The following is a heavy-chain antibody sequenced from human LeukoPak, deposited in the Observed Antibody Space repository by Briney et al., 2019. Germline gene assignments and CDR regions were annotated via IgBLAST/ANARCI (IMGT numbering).Heavy chain of an antibody. V-gene: IGHV1-69*13. Sequence: GASVKVSCTASGGTFSSYAISWVRQAPGQGLEWMGGIIPIFGTANYAQKFQGRVTITADESTSTAYMELSSLRSEDTAVYYCARVPLEYNTATHFDYWGQGILVTVSS. CDR2: IIPIFGTA. CDR1: GGTFSSYA. CDR3: ARVPLEYNTATHFDY. J-gene: IGHJ4*02. D-gene: IGHD1-14*01.